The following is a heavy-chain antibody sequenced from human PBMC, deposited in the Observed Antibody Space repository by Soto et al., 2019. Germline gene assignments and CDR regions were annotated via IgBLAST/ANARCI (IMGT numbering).Heavy chain of an antibody. D-gene: IGHD3-22*01. CDR1: GFTFDDYA. J-gene: IGHJ4*02. CDR2: ISYDGSNK. V-gene: IGHV3-30-3*01. CDR3: ARDPRPWYYYDSSGYYYFDY. Sequence: GGSLRLSCAASGFTFDDYAMHWVRQAPGKGLEWVAVISYDGSNKYCADSVKGRFTISRDNSKNTLYLQMNSLRAEDTAVYYCARDPRPWYYYDSSGYYYFDYWGQGTLVTVSS.